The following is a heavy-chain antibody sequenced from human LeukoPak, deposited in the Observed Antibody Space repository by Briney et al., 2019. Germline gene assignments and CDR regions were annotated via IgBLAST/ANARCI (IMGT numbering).Heavy chain of an antibody. CDR3: ARGDGYYYDSSGYNDY. CDR2: IIPIFGTA. CDR1: GGTFSSYA. J-gene: IGHJ4*02. D-gene: IGHD3-22*01. Sequence: SVKVSCKASGGTFSSYAISWVRQAPGQGLEWMGRIIPIFGTANYAQKFQGRVTITTDESTSTAYMELSSLRSEDTAVYYCARGDGYYYDSSGYNDYWGQGTLVTVSS. V-gene: IGHV1-69*05.